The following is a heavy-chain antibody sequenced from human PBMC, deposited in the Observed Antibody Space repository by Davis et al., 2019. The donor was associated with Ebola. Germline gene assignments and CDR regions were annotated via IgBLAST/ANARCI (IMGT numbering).Heavy chain of an antibody. CDR1: GGTFSSYA. V-gene: IGHV1-69*04. Sequence: SVKVSCRASGGTFSSYAISWVRQAPGQGLEWMGRIIPILGIANYAQKFQGRVTITADKSTSTAYMELSSLRSEDTAVYYCARGSGIQFDYWGQGTLVTVPS. CDR3: ARGSGIQFDY. D-gene: IGHD6-13*01. J-gene: IGHJ4*02. CDR2: IIPILGIA.